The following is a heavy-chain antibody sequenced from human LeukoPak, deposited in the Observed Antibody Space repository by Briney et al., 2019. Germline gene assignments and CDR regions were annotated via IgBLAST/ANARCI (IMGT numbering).Heavy chain of an antibody. V-gene: IGHV4-34*01. J-gene: IGHJ6*03. Sequence: GSLRLSCAASGFTFSDYNMRWIRQPPGKGLEWIGEINHSGRTNYNPSLKSRVTISEDTSKNQFSLKLSSVTAADTAVYYCASIGYSSAWYVVDYYNIDVWGKGTTVTVSS. D-gene: IGHD6-19*01. CDR3: ASIGYSSAWYVVDYYNIDV. CDR1: GFTFSDYN. CDR2: INHSGRT.